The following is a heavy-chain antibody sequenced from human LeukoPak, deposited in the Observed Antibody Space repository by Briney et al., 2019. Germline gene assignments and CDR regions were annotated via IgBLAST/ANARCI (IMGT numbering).Heavy chain of an antibody. CDR3: ARGLGYCSSTSCSLYYFDY. J-gene: IGHJ4*02. D-gene: IGHD2-2*01. CDR2: INHSGST. Sequence: SETLSLTCAVYGGSSSGYYKSWIRQPPGKGLEWIGEINHSGSTNYNPSLKSRVTISVDTSKNQFSLKLSSVTTADTAVYYCARGLGYCSSTSCSLYYFDYWGQGTLVTVSS. V-gene: IGHV4-34*01. CDR1: GGSSSGYY.